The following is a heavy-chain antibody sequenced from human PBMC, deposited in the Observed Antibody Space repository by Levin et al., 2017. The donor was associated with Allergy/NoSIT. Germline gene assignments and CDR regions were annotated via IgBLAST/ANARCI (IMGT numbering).Heavy chain of an antibody. Sequence: PGGSLRLSCAASAFTFSSYAMSWVRQVPGKGLEWVSAISGNGGSTDYADSVKGRFTISRDNSKNTLYLQMNSLRAEDTALYYCAKENRESSDPGDDAFDRWGQGTMVTVSS. CDR2: ISGNGGST. CDR3: AKENRESSDPGDDAFDR. J-gene: IGHJ3*01. CDR1: AFTFSSYA. V-gene: IGHV3-23*01. D-gene: IGHD6-25*01.